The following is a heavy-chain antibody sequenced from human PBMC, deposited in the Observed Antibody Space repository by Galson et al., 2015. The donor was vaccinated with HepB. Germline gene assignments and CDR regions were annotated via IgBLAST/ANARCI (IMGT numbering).Heavy chain of an antibody. J-gene: IGHJ4*02. V-gene: IGHV3-73*01. D-gene: IGHD6-13*01. Sequence: LRLSCAASGFTFSGSAIHWVRQASGKGPEWVGRIKSKANNYATSYVSSLKGRFTISRDDSKKMAYLHMKSLKTEDTAVYYCIRSGDFSGYSSRWGQGTLVTVSS. CDR2: IKSKANNYAT. CDR1: GFTFSGSA. CDR3: IRSGDFSGYSSR.